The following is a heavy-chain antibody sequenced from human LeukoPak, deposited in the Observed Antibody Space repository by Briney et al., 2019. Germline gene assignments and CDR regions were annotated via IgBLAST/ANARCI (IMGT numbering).Heavy chain of an antibody. CDR2: ISGYNGNT. CDR1: GYTFTSYA. J-gene: IGHJ6*02. D-gene: IGHD5-18*01. V-gene: IGHV1-18*01. CDR3: ARGYSYGSDYFYGMDV. Sequence: ASVKVSCKASGYTFTSYAISWVRQAPGQGLEWMGWISGYNGNTKYAQKVQGRVTMTTDTSTSTAYIELTSMRSDDTAVYYCARGYSYGSDYFYGMDVWGQGTTVTVSS.